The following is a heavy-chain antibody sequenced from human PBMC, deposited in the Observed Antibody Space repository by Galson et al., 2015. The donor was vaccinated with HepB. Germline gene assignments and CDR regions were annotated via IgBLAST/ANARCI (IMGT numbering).Heavy chain of an antibody. D-gene: IGHD3-9*01. J-gene: IGHJ3*02. V-gene: IGHV3-66*01. Sequence: SLRLSCAASGFTVSSNYMSWVRQAPGKGLEWVSVIYSGGSTYYADSVKGRFTISRDNSKNTLYLQMNSLRAEDTAVYYCARDRYDILTGGLDAFDIWGQGTMVTVSS. CDR1: GFTVSSNY. CDR2: IYSGGST. CDR3: ARDRYDILTGGLDAFDI.